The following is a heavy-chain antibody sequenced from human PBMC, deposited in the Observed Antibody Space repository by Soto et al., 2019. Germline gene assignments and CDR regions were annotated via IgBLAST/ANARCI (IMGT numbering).Heavy chain of an antibody. J-gene: IGHJ4*02. CDR2: ISRSSSLI. D-gene: IGHD1-26*01. V-gene: IGHV3-48*01. CDR1: GFTFSDYS. CDR3: ARGPEGGSLFDY. Sequence: GGSLRLSCAASGFTFSDYSMIWVRQAPGTGLEWVSHISRSSSLIYYADSVKGRFTISRDNGKNSLHLQMNSLRAEDTAVYYCARGPEGGSLFDYWGQGTLVTVSS.